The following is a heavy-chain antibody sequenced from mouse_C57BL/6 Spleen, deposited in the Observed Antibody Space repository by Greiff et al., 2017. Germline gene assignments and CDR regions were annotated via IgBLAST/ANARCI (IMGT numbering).Heavy chain of an antibody. CDR2: ILPGSGST. Sequence: QVQLQQSGAELMKPGASVKLSCKATGYTFTGYWIEWVKQRPGHGLEWIGEILPGSGSTNYNEKFKGKATFPADTSSNTAYMQLSSLTTEDSAIYCCARRDGSSSFAYWGKGTLVTVYA. CDR1: GYTFTGYW. D-gene: IGHD1-1*01. J-gene: IGHJ3*01. V-gene: IGHV1-9*01. CDR3: ARRDGSSSFAY.